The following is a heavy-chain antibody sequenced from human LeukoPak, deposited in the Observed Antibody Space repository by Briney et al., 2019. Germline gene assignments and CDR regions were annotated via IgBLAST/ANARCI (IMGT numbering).Heavy chain of an antibody. CDR2: ISSSSGYI. CDR3: ARDSGDSSGYYDAFDI. CDR1: GFTFSSSS. J-gene: IGHJ3*02. V-gene: IGHV3-21*01. Sequence: GGSLRLSCAASGFTFSSSSMNWVRQAPGKGLEWVSSISSSSGYIYYADSVKGRITISRDNAKNSLYLQMNSLRAEDTAVYYCARDSGDSSGYYDAFDIWGQGTMVTVSS. D-gene: IGHD3-22*01.